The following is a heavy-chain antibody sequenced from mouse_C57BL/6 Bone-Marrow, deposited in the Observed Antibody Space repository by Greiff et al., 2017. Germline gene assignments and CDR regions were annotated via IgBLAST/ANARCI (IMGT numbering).Heavy chain of an antibody. CDR1: GYTFTSYD. Sequence: QVQLLQSGPELVKPGASVKLSCKASGYTFTSYDINWVKQRPGQGLEWIGWIYPRAGSTTYNEKFKGKGTLTVATSSSKADVELHSLTSEDSAVYFCARDGWYLRNWYFDVWGTGTTVTVSS. CDR2: IYPRAGST. V-gene: IGHV1-85*01. D-gene: IGHD2-1*01. J-gene: IGHJ1*03. CDR3: ARDGWYLRNWYFDV.